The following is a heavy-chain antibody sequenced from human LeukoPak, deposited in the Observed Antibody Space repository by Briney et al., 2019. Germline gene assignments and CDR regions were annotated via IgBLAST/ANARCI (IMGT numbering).Heavy chain of an antibody. CDR1: GYTFSSYG. CDR3: ARDDFRIDSYGMDV. J-gene: IGHJ6*02. V-gene: IGHV3-33*01. D-gene: IGHD3/OR15-3a*01. Sequence: SCKASGYTFSSYGMNWVRQAPGKGLEWVAVIWYDGSNKYYADSVKGRFTISRDNSKNTLYLQMNSLRAEDTAVFYCARDDFRIDSYGMDVWGQGTTVTVSS. CDR2: IWYDGSNK.